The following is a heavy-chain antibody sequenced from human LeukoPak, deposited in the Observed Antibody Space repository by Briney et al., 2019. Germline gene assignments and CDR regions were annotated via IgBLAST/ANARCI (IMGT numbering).Heavy chain of an antibody. CDR2: IDPSDSYT. Sequence: GESLKISCKGSGYSFTSYWTSWVRQMPGKGLEWMGGIDPSDSYTNYSPSFQGHVTISADKSISTAYLQWSSLKASDTAMYYCASLYCGGDCYPPAEYFQHWGQGTLVTVSS. J-gene: IGHJ1*01. D-gene: IGHD2-21*02. V-gene: IGHV5-10-1*01. CDR1: GYSFTSYW. CDR3: ASLYCGGDCYPPAEYFQH.